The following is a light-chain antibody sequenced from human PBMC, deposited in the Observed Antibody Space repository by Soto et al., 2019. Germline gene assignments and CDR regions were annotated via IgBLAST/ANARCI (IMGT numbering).Light chain of an antibody. V-gene: IGKV1-39*01. Sequence: DIQMTQSPSSLSASVGDRVTITCRANQNMRNYLTWYQQKPGTVPKLLIYAASTLQSGVPARFRGSGSGTDFTLTSSSLQPEDFASYYCQESYTSPYIFGQGTKLEIK. J-gene: IGKJ2*01. CDR3: QESYTSPYI. CDR2: AAS. CDR1: QNMRNY.